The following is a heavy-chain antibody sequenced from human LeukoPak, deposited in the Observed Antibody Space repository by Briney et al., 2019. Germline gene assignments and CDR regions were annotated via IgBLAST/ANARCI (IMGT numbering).Heavy chain of an antibody. J-gene: IGHJ4*02. CDR1: GGSVSHSNW. CDR3: ATYYDRSGYKPDY. V-gene: IGHV4-4*02. CDR2: VHPSEGT. Sequence: SGTLSLTCAVYGGSVSHSNWWTWVRQSPGKGLEWIGEVHPSEGTNYNPSLKSRVTISLDKSKNQFSLELNSVTAADTAIYYCATYYDRSGYKPDYWGQGTLVTVSS. D-gene: IGHD3-22*01.